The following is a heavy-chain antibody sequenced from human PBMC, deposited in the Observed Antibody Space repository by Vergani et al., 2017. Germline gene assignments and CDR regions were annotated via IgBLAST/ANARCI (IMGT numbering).Heavy chain of an antibody. V-gene: IGHV1-69*01. CDR3: ASPRFDYGGNSGLDY. CDR2: IIPIFGTA. D-gene: IGHD4-23*01. J-gene: IGHJ4*02. CDR1: GGTFSSYA. Sequence: QVQLVQSGTEVKKPGSSVKVSCKASGGTFSSYAISWVRQAPGQGLEWMGGIIPIFGTANYAQKFQGRVTITADESTSTAYMELSSLRSEDTAVYYCASPRFDYGGNSGLDYWGQGTLVTVSS.